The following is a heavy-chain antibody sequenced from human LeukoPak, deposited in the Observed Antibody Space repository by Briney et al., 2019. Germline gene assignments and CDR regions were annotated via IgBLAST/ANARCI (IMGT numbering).Heavy chain of an antibody. CDR3: ARVQYSSSVDS. D-gene: IGHD6-6*01. CDR1: GGSISSSSYY. CDR2: IYYSGRN. J-gene: IGHJ4*02. Sequence: PSETLSLTCTVSGGSISSSSYYWGWIRQPPGKGLECIGSIYYSGRNYYNPSLKSRVTISVDTSKNQFSLKLSSVTAADTAVYYCARVQYSSSVDSWGQGTLVTVPS. V-gene: IGHV4-39*07.